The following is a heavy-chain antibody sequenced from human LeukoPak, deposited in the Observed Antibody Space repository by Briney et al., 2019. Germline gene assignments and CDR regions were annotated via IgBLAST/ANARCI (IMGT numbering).Heavy chain of an antibody. CDR1: GGSISTTGYY. D-gene: IGHD5-24*01. Sequence: PSETLSLTCTVSGGSISTTGYYWAWIRQPPGKGLQWIASIYYSGSTYYNSSLKSRVTISVDTSKNQFSLKLSSMTAADTAVYYCASGDGYHIWWGQGALVTVSS. V-gene: IGHV4-39*01. CDR2: IYYSGST. J-gene: IGHJ4*02. CDR3: ASGDGYHIW.